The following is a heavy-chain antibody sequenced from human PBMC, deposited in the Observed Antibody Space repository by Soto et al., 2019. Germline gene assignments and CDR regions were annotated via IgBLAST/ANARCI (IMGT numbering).Heavy chain of an antibody. D-gene: IGHD1-20*01. CDR1: GDIVFSNTAT. Sequence: SQTLSLTCAISGDIVFSNTATWNWIRQSPSRGLEWLGRTYYRSQWHNDYAESVKSRITINPDTSKNQFSLQLSSVTPEDTAVYYCAIKRGFLSEALDFWGRGTMVTVSS. V-gene: IGHV6-1*01. CDR2: TYYRSQWHN. J-gene: IGHJ3*01. CDR3: AIKRGFLSEALDF.